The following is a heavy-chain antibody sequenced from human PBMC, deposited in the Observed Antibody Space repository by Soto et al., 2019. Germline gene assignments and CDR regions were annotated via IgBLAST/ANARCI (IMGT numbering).Heavy chain of an antibody. V-gene: IGHV1-3*01. CDR2: INAGSGDS. D-gene: IGHD4-4*01. J-gene: IGHJ4*02. Sequence: QVQLVQSGAEVKKPGASVKVSCKASEYTFTSYAIHWLRQAPGQSLEWMGWINAGSGDSKYSQKFQGRVTISSDTSASTAHMELSSLRSEDTAVYYCARELQGLYFFDYWGQGTLVTVSS. CDR1: EYTFTSYA. CDR3: ARELQGLYFFDY.